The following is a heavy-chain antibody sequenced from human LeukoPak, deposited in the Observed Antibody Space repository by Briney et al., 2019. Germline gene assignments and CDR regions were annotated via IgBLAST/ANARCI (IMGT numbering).Heavy chain of an antibody. D-gene: IGHD3-3*01. CDR1: GYTFTGYY. J-gene: IGHJ5*02. CDR2: INPNSGGT. Sequence: GAAVNVSCKASGYTFTGYYMHWVRQAPGQGLEWMGWINPNSGGTNYAQKFQGRVTMTRDTSISTAYMEMSRLRSDDTAVYYCARDLRVEWPSPYNWFDPWGQGTLVTVSS. CDR3: ARDLRVEWPSPYNWFDP. V-gene: IGHV1-2*02.